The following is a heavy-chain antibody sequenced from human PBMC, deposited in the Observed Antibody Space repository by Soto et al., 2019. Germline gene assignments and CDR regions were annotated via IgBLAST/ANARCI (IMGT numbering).Heavy chain of an antibody. CDR1: GFTFSSYG. CDR2: IWYDGSNK. V-gene: IGHV3-33*01. D-gene: IGHD6-13*01. CDR3: ARGYSSSWYGRYFDY. J-gene: IGHJ4*02. Sequence: QVQLVESGGGVVQPGRSLRLSCAASGFTFSSYGMHWVRQAPGKGLERVAVIWYDGSNKYYADSVKGRFTISRDNSKNTLYLQMNSLRAEDTAVYYCARGYSSSWYGRYFDYWGQGTLVTVSS.